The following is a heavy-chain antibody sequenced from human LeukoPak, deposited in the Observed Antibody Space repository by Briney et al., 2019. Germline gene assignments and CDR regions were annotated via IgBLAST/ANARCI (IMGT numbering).Heavy chain of an antibody. J-gene: IGHJ4*02. CDR3: ARILGYCSGGGCYWGGEHYFDY. CDR2: IYPGGST. V-gene: IGHV4-4*07. Sequence: PSETLSLTCTVSGGSIRSYYWSWIRQPAGKGLEWIGRIYPGGSTKYNPSLKSRVTMSVDTSKNQFSLKLSSVTAADTAVYYCARILGYCSGGGCYWGGEHYFDYWGQGTLVTVSS. CDR1: GGSIRSYY. D-gene: IGHD2-15*01.